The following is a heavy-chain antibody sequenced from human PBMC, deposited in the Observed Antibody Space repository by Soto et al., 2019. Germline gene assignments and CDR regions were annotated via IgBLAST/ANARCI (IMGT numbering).Heavy chain of an antibody. CDR1: GYTFTSYY. CDR2: INPSGGST. V-gene: IGHV1-46*03. CDR3: ARDTSGYADFDY. Sequence: GASVKGSCTASGYTFTSYYMHWVRQAPGQGLEWMGIINPSGGSTSYAQKFQGRVTMTRDTSTSTVYMELSSLRSEDTAVYYCARDTSGYADFDYWGQGTLVTVSS. J-gene: IGHJ4*02. D-gene: IGHD5-12*01.